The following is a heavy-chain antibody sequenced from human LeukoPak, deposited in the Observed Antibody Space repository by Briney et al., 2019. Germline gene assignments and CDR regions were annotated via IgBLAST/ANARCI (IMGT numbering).Heavy chain of an antibody. CDR3: ATYSGVSSVDY. J-gene: IGHJ4*02. V-gene: IGHV3-33*01. Sequence: GGSLRLSCAASGFTFSNYGMHWVRQAPGKGLEWVAVIWHDGSNKYYADSVKGRFTISRDNSKNTLYLQMNSLRAEDTAVYYCATYSGVSSVDYWGQGTLVTVSS. CDR1: GFTFSNYG. CDR2: IWHDGSNK. D-gene: IGHD1-26*01.